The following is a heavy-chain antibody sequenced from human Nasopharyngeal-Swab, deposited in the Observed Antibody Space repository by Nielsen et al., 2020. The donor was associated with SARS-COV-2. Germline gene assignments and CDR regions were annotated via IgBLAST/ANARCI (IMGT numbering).Heavy chain of an antibody. J-gene: IGHJ4*02. CDR1: GFTFSGYC. D-gene: IGHD6-19*01. Sequence: GESLKISCAASGFTFSGYCMSWVRQAPGKGLEWVANIKEDGNEKYYVDSVAGRFTISRDNPENSLFLEMTSLRAEDTAVYYCARDSSGWYPDLDYWGQGTLVTVSS. CDR2: IKEDGNEK. V-gene: IGHV3-7*01. CDR3: ARDSSGWYPDLDY.